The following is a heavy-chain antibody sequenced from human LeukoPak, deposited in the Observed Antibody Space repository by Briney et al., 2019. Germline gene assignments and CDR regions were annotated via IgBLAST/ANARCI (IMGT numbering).Heavy chain of an antibody. D-gene: IGHD6-13*01. CDR1: GGSFSGYY. Sequence: SETLSLTCAVYGGSFSGYYWSWIRQPPGKGLEWIGYIYHSGSTYYNPSLKSRVTISVDRSKNQFSLKLSSVTAADTAVYYCASIAAAGTHFDYWGQGTLVTVSS. J-gene: IGHJ4*02. CDR2: IYHSGST. V-gene: IGHV4-34*01. CDR3: ASIAAAGTHFDY.